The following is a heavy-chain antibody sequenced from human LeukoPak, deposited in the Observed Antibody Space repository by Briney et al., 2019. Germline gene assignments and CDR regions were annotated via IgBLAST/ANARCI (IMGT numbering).Heavy chain of an antibody. CDR1: GSSITGYY. V-gene: IGHV4-4*07. Sequence: SETLSLTCAVSGSSITGYYWNWIRQPGGQGPEWLGRVYSSGVGNYNPSLTSRVTMSVDTSKNQFSLKLTSLTAADTAVYYCAREEFLHEIDSSGYFAYWGQGTLVTVSS. D-gene: IGHD3-22*01. CDR2: VYSSGVG. CDR3: AREEFLHEIDSSGYFAY. J-gene: IGHJ4*02.